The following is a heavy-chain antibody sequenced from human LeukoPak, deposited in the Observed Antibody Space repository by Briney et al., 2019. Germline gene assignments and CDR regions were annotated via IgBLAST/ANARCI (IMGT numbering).Heavy chain of an antibody. D-gene: IGHD2-21*02. Sequence: GGTLRLSCAASGITLIGRWMTWVRQAPGKGLEWVSAISGSGGSTYYADSVKGRFTISRDNSKNTLYPQMNSLRADDTAVYYCAKAPIVVVTATYFDYWGQGTLVTVSS. CDR3: AKAPIVVVTATYFDY. V-gene: IGHV3-23*01. J-gene: IGHJ4*02. CDR1: GITLIGRW. CDR2: ISGSGGST.